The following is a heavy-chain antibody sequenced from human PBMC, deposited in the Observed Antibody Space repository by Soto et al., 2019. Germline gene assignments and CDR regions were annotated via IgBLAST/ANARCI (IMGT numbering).Heavy chain of an antibody. CDR3: ARETGENWTYEAH. Sequence: QVQQQESGPGLVKPSDTLSLTCRVSGAYISDFSWSWIRQPAGKGLEWIGRITINGHTQKKPSFKSRATMSKDTSMNHFPLNLQSATAADTALYFCARETGENWTYEAHWGPGTLVTVSS. CDR1: GAYISDFS. V-gene: IGHV4-4*07. CDR2: ITINGHT. D-gene: IGHD1-7*01. J-gene: IGHJ1*01.